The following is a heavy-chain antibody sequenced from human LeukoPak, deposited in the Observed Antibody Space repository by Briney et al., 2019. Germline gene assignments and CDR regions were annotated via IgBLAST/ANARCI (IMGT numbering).Heavy chain of an antibody. D-gene: IGHD3-10*01. Sequence: GRSLRLSCAASGFTLSSYAMHWVRQAPGKGLEWVAVISYDGSNKYYADSVKGRFTISRDNSKNTLYLQMNSLRAEDTAVYYCARSKYSVRSFDYWGQGTLVTVSS. CDR2: ISYDGSNK. V-gene: IGHV3-30*01. CDR3: ARSKYSVRSFDY. CDR1: GFTLSSYA. J-gene: IGHJ4*02.